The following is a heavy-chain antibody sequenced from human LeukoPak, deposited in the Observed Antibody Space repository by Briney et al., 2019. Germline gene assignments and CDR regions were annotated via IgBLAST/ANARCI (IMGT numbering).Heavy chain of an antibody. V-gene: IGHV3-11*01. CDR2: ISSSGSTI. CDR3: ARDQLLWFGELGGGYYGMDV. CDR1: GFTFSDYY. J-gene: IGHJ6*02. D-gene: IGHD3-10*01. Sequence: GGSLRLSCAASGFTFSDYYMSWIRQAPGKGLEWVSYISSSGSTIYYADSVKGRFTISRDNAKNSLYLQMNSLRAEDTAVYYCARDQLLWFGELGGGYYGMDVWGQGTTVTVSS.